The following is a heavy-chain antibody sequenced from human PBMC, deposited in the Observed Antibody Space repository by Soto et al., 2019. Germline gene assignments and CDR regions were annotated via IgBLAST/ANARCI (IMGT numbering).Heavy chain of an antibody. J-gene: IGHJ3*02. CDR1: GFTFSSYG. CDR3: ARDSSSGYYCDI. D-gene: IGHD3-22*01. Sequence: QVQLVESGGGVVQPGRSLRLSCAASGFTFSSYGMHWVRQAPGKGLEWVAVIWYDGSNKYYADSVKGRFTISRDNSKNTLYLQMNRLRAEDTAVYYCARDSSSGYYCDIWGQGTMVTVSS. V-gene: IGHV3-33*01. CDR2: IWYDGSNK.